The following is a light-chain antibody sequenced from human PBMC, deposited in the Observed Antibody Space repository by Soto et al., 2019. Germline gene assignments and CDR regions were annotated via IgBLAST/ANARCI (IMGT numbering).Light chain of an antibody. CDR2: GAS. J-gene: IGKJ1*01. CDR1: QSVSSN. V-gene: IGKV3-15*01. CDR3: QHYGSSRT. Sequence: EIVMTQSPATLSVSPGERVTLSCRASQSVSSNLAWYQQKVGQAPRLLIYGASTRATGIPARFSGSGSGTDFTLTISRLEPEDFAVYYCQHYGSSRTFGQGTKVDIK.